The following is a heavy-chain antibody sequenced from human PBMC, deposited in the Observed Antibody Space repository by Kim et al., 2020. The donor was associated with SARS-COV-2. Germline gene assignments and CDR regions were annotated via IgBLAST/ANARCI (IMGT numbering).Heavy chain of an antibody. CDR3: ARGGDSSSWLNWFDP. Sequence: GGSLRLSCAPSGFTFSSYAVHWVRQAPGKGLEWVALISYDGSNKYYVDSVKGRFTISRDKSKNTLYLQMNSLRPEDTAVYYCARGGDSSSWLNWFDPWGQGTLVTVSS. V-gene: IGHV3-30*04. CDR2: ISYDGSNK. D-gene: IGHD6-13*01. J-gene: IGHJ5*02. CDR1: GFTFSSYA.